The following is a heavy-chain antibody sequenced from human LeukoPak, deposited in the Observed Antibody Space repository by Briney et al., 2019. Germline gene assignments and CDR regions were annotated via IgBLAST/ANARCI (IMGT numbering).Heavy chain of an antibody. V-gene: IGHV3-23*01. D-gene: IGHD3-16*01. CDR1: GFTFSDYA. J-gene: IGHJ4*02. CDR2: IFKTGDAA. Sequence: GGSLRLSCAASGFTFSDYAMSWVRQAPGKGLEWVSTIFKTGDAAHYADIVRGRFAISRDNSKNTLSLQMNSLRAEDTAIYYCAKLWGRHVWSFDYWGQGALVTVSS. CDR3: AKLWGRHVWSFDY.